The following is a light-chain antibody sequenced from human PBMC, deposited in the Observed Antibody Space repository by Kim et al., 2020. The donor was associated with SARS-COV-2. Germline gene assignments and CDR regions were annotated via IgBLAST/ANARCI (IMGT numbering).Light chain of an antibody. Sequence: ALGQTVRTTCQGDSLRSYYASWYQQKPGQAPVLVIYGKNTRPSGIPDRFSASSSGNTASLTVTGAQAEDEADYYCNSRDTSGGHWVFGGGTQLTVL. CDR3: NSRDTSGGHWV. CDR2: GKN. V-gene: IGLV3-19*01. J-gene: IGLJ3*02. CDR1: SLRSYY.